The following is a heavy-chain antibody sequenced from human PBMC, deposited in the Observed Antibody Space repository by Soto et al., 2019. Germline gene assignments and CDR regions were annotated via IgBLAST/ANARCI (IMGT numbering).Heavy chain of an antibody. D-gene: IGHD4-4*01. Sequence: QVQLVESGGGVVQPGRSLRLSCAASAFTFRSYTMHWVRQAPGKGLEWVATISYDGSKTNYADSVRGRFTISRDNSKSTLFRQMDSLRPEDTAVYSCARDRDSSYFPPPYYFDSWCQGTLCTVSS. CDR3: ARDRDSSYFPPPYYFDS. CDR1: AFTFRSYT. CDR2: ISYDGSKT. V-gene: IGHV3-30*04. J-gene: IGHJ4*02.